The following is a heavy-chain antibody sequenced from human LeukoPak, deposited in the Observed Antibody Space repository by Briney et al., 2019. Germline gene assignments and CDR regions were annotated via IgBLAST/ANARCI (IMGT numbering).Heavy chain of an antibody. CDR2: IYYSGST. V-gene: IGHV4-59*08. CDR1: GGSISSYY. CDR3: ARGPYYDSSGYYLWWFDP. J-gene: IGHJ5*02. D-gene: IGHD3-22*01. Sequence: SETLSLTCTVSGGSISSYYWSWIRRPPGKGLEWIGYIYYSGSTDYNPSLKSPVTISVDASKNQFSLKLSSVTAADTAVYYCARGPYYDSSGYYLWWFDPWGQGTLVTVSS.